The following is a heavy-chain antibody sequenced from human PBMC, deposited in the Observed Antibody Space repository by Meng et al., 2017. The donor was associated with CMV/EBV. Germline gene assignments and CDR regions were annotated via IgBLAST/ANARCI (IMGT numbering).Heavy chain of an antibody. D-gene: IGHD4-17*01. V-gene: IGHV4-4*07. CDR3: ARGPEVDYGDYVGLDY. CDR1: GGSISSYY. CDR2: IYTSGST. Sequence: QVRLPESDPGLVMPSQPLSLTCTVSGGSISSYYWSWIRQPAGKGLEWIGRIYTSGSTNYNPSLKSRVTMSVDTSKNQFSLKLSSVTAADTAVYYCARGPEVDYGDYVGLDYWGQGTLVTVSS. J-gene: IGHJ4*02.